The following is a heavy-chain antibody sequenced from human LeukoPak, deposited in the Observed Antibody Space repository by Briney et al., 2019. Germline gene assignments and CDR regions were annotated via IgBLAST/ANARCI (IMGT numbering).Heavy chain of an antibody. J-gene: IGHJ4*02. CDR1: GYTFSSHG. V-gene: IGHV3-33*01. CDR3: ARAYGSGLYPFSDS. D-gene: IGHD3-10*01. Sequence: SGGSLRLSCVASGYTFSSHGMYWVRQAPGKGLEWVAVIWYDGSNKYYADSVKGRFTVSRDNFKNTLYLQMNSLRADDTAVYYCARAYGSGLYPFSDSWGQGTLVTVSS. CDR2: IWYDGSNK.